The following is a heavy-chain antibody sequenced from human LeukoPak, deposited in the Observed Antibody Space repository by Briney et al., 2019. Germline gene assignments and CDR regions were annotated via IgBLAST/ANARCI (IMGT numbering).Heavy chain of an antibody. D-gene: IGHD1-14*01. Sequence: PGGSLRLYCAASGLTFRAYYMHWFRQAPGKGLVWVSRINIDGSSTTYADSVKGRFTVSRDNAKNTLYPQMNSLRAEDTAVYYCACYGIEPPYWGQGTLVTVSS. CDR1: GLTFRAYY. J-gene: IGHJ4*02. CDR2: INIDGSST. CDR3: ACYGIEPPY. V-gene: IGHV3-74*01.